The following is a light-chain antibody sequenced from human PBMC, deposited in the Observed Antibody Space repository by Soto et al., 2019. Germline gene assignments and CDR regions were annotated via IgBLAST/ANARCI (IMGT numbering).Light chain of an antibody. Sequence: EIVMTQSPASLSVSPGETATLSCRASQRVGINLAWYQQKPGQAPRLLIHGASTRATGIPARFSGSGSGTECTLPISSLQSEDFAVYYCQQYGSSLITFGQGTRLEIK. V-gene: IGKV3-15*01. CDR2: GAS. CDR3: QQYGSSLIT. J-gene: IGKJ5*01. CDR1: QRVGIN.